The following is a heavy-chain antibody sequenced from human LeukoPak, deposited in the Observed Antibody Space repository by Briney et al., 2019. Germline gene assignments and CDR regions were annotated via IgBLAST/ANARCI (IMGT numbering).Heavy chain of an antibody. J-gene: IGHJ1*01. D-gene: IGHD6-13*01. CDR2: IYHSGST. CDR3: AKVAAAGTLYFQH. CDR1: GGSISSGGYS. Sequence: SQTLSLTCAVSGGSISSGGYSWSWIRQPPGKGLEWIGYIYHSGSTYYNPSLKSRVTISVDRSKNQFSLRLSSVTAADTAVYYCAKVAAAGTLYFQHWGQGTLVTVSS. V-gene: IGHV4-30-2*01.